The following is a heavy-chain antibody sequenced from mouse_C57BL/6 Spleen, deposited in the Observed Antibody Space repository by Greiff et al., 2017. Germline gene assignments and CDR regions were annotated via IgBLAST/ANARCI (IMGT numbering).Heavy chain of an antibody. CDR2: IYPGDGDT. D-gene: IGHD1-1*01. J-gene: IGHJ2*01. V-gene: IGHV1-82*01. CDR1: GYAFSSSW. Sequence: VQLQQSGPELVKPGASVKISCKASGYAFSSSWMNWVKQRPGTGLEWIGRIYPGDGDTNYNGKFKGKATLTADKSSSTAYMQLSSLTSEDSAVYFCARGVTTVVPFDYWGQGTTLTVSS. CDR3: ARGVTTVVPFDY.